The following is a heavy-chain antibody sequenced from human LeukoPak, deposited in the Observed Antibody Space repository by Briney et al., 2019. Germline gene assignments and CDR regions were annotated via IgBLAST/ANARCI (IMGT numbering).Heavy chain of an antibody. CDR3: ARDRSGSPVFDP. CDR2: IKQDGSVK. D-gene: IGHD3-10*01. CDR1: GFTFSSYW. V-gene: IGHV3-7*01. J-gene: IGHJ5*02. Sequence: PGGSLRLSCAASGFTFSSYWMNWVRQAPGKGLEWVANIKQDGSVKNYVDSVKGRFTISRDNAKNSLFLQMNSLRAEDTAVYYCARDRSGSPVFDPWGQGTLVTVSS.